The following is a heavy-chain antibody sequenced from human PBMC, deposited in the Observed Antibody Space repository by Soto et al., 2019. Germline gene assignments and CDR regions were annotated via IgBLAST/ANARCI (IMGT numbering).Heavy chain of an antibody. CDR2: INQHGSDK. Sequence: LRLSCEASGFTFSSYWMSWVRQAPGKGLEWVANINQHGSDKYYVDSVKGRFTISRDNAKNSVYLQMNSLRVEDTAVYYCATDSPFDIWGQGTMVTVSS. V-gene: IGHV3-7*01. J-gene: IGHJ3*02. CDR1: GFTFSSYW. CDR3: ATDSPFDI.